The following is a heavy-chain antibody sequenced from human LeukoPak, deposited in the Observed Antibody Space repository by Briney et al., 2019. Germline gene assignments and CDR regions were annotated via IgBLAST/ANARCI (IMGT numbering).Heavy chain of an antibody. Sequence: SQTLSLTCTVSGDSISSGDYYWSWIRQPAGKGLEWIGRISSSGSTNYNPSLKSRVTISVDTSKNQFSLKLTSVTAADTAVYYCARGVGVLWANWFDPWGQGTLVTVSS. CDR2: ISSSGST. D-gene: IGHD2/OR15-2a*01. J-gene: IGHJ5*02. V-gene: IGHV4-61*02. CDR3: ARGVGVLWANWFDP. CDR1: GDSISSGDYY.